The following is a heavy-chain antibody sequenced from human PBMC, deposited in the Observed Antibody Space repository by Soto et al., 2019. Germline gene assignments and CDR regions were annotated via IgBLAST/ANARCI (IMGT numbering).Heavy chain of an antibody. CDR3: ARTPSSGRYHVGAYDAFDI. Sequence: QVQLVQSGAEVKKPGASVKVSCKASGYTFTSYYMHWVRQAPGQGLEWMGIINPSGGSTSYAQKFQGRVTMTRDTSTSTVYMELSSLRSKDTAVYYCARTPSSGRYHVGAYDAFDIWGQGTMVTVSS. D-gene: IGHD6-19*01. J-gene: IGHJ3*02. V-gene: IGHV1-46*01. CDR1: GYTFTSYY. CDR2: INPSGGST.